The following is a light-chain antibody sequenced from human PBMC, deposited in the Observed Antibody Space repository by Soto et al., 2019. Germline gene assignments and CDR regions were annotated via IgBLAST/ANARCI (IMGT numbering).Light chain of an antibody. CDR1: SSDVGGYNF. J-gene: IGLJ1*01. Sequence: QSVLTQPPSASGSPGQSVTISCTGTSSDVGGYNFVSWYQQHPGKAPKLMIYGVSERPSGASDRFSGSKSGTTASLTVSGLQAEDEADYYCSSYAGSNILVFGTGTKVTV. CDR2: GVS. V-gene: IGLV2-8*01. CDR3: SSYAGSNILV.